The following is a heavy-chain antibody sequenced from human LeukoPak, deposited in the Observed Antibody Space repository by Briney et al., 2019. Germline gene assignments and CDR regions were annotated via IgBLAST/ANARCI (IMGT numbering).Heavy chain of an antibody. CDR1: GGSISSGDYY. CDR3: ARDTWSGSDY. J-gene: IGHJ4*02. V-gene: IGHV4-61*02. Sequence: PSETLSLTCTVSGGSISSGDYYWSWIRQPAGKGLEWIGRIYTSGSTNYNPSLKSRVTMSVDTSKNQFSLKLSSVTAADTAVYYCARDTWSGSDYWGQGTLVTVSS. CDR2: IYTSGST. D-gene: IGHD3-10*01.